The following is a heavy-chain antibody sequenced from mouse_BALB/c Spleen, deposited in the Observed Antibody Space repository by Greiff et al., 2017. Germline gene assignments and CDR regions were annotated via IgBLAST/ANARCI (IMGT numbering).Heavy chain of an antibody. D-gene: IGHD2-14*01. CDR3: AREGAYYRYDVPWFAY. Sequence: VQGVESGAELVRPGTSVKVSCKASGYAFTNYLIEWVKQRPGQGLEWIGVINPGSGGTNYNGKFKGKATLTADKSSSTAYMQLSSLTSDDSAVYFCAREGAYYRYDVPWFAYWGQGTLVTVSA. CDR2: INPGSGGT. CDR1: GYAFTNYL. J-gene: IGHJ3*01. V-gene: IGHV1-54*01.